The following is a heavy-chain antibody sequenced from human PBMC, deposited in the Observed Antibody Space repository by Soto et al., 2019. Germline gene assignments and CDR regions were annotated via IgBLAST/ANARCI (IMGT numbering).Heavy chain of an antibody. V-gene: IGHV3-30*18. CDR2: ISYDGSGK. D-gene: IGHD1-7*01. J-gene: IGHJ4*02. CDR3: AKSGLELFYFAY. CDR1: GFTFSTYG. Sequence: QVQLVESGGGVVQPGRSLRLSCVASGFTFSTYGLHWVRQAPGKGLEWVAVISYDGSGKKFADSVKGRFTISRDNSKNTVYLQMNSLRAEDTAVYHCAKSGLELFYFAYWGQGTLVTVSS.